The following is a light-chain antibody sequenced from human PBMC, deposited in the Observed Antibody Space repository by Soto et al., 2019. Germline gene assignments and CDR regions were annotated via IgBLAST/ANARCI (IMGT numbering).Light chain of an antibody. Sequence: ALQMTQSPSSLSAAVGDRVTITCRASQGIRNDLGWYQQRPGKAPKLLIYAAYILQSGVPSRFSGSGSGSDFTRTISSLQPEDSATYYCLQDDNFPLTFGGGTKVEIK. V-gene: IGKV1-6*01. CDR1: QGIRND. J-gene: IGKJ4*01. CDR2: AAY. CDR3: LQDDNFPLT.